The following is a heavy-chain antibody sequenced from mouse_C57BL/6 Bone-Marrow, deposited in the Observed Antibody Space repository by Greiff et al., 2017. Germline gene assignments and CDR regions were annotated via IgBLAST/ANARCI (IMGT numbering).Heavy chain of an antibody. CDR2: IYPGDGDT. D-gene: IGHD1-1*01. CDR1: GYAFSSSW. V-gene: IGHV1-82*01. Sequence: QVQLQQSGPELVQPGASVKISCKASGYAFSSSWMNWVKQRPGKGLEWIGRIYPGDGDTNYNGKFKGKAPLTADKSSSSAYMQLSSLTSADSAVYFCARMEIYYYGSSPACFAYWGQGTLVTVSA. CDR3: ARMEIYYYGSSPACFAY. J-gene: IGHJ3*01.